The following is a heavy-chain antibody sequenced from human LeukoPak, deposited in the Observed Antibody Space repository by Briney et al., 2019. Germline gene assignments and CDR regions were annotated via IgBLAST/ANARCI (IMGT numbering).Heavy chain of an antibody. Sequence: PSETLSLPCTVSVGSISSSSYYWGWIPQPPGKGLEWIGSIYYSGSTYYNPSLKSRVTISVDTSKNQFSLKLSSVTAADTAVYYCGRNPGHTWFDPWGQGTLVTVSS. CDR2: IYYSGST. V-gene: IGHV4-39*01. CDR1: VGSISSSSYY. D-gene: IGHD2/OR15-2a*01. J-gene: IGHJ5*02. CDR3: GRNPGHTWFDP.